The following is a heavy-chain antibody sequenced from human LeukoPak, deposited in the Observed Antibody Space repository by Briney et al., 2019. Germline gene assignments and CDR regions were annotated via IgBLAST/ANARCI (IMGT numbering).Heavy chain of an antibody. CDR2: ISSSGSTI. CDR3: ARDSHLGGVKRTPRYYFDY. Sequence: KSGGSLRLSCAASGFTFSDYYMSWIRQAPGKGLEWVSYISSSGSTIYYADSVKGRFTISRDNAKNSLYLQMNSLRAEDTAVYYCARDSHLGGVKRTPRYYFDYWGQGTLVTVSS. J-gene: IGHJ4*02. D-gene: IGHD3-16*02. V-gene: IGHV3-11*01. CDR1: GFTFSDYY.